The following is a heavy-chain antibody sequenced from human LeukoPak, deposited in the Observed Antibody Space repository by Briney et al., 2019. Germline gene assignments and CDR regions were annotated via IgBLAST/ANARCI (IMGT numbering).Heavy chain of an antibody. J-gene: IGHJ5*02. CDR3: ARDGETAMVT. Sequence: GGSLRLSCAASGFTFNSHALHWVRQAPGKGLEYISAISSNGATTYYANSVKGRFTISRDNPKNTLYLQMGSLRVEDTAVYYCARDGETAMVTWGQGTLVTVSS. D-gene: IGHD5-18*01. CDR2: ISSNGATT. V-gene: IGHV3-64*01. CDR1: GFTFNSHA.